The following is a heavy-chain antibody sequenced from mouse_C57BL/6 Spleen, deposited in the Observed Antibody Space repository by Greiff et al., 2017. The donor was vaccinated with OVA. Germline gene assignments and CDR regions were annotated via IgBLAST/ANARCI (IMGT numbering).Heavy chain of an antibody. CDR3: ARSGYGYDVGTWFAY. Sequence: VQLQQPGAELVKPGASVKMSCKASGYTFTSYWITWVKQRPGQGLEWIGDIYPGSGSTNYNEKFKSKATLTVDTSSSTAYMQLSSLTSEDSAVYDCARSGYGYDVGTWFAYWGQGTLVTVSA. CDR2: IYPGSGST. J-gene: IGHJ3*01. V-gene: IGHV1-55*01. D-gene: IGHD2-2*01. CDR1: GYTFTSYW.